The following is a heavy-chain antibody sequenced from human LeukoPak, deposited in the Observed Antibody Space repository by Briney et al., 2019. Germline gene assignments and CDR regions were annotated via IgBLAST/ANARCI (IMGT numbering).Heavy chain of an antibody. J-gene: IGHJ4*02. CDR3: ARRSEIGGVPIDY. D-gene: IGHD3-16*01. CDR2: IRSSSRTI. Sequence: GGSLRLSCAASGFTFSSYSMNWVRQAPGKGLEWVSYIRSSSRTIYYADSVKGRFTISRDNAKNSLYLQMNSLRAEDTAVYYCARRSEIGGVPIDYWGQGTLVTVSS. CDR1: GFTFSSYS. V-gene: IGHV3-48*01.